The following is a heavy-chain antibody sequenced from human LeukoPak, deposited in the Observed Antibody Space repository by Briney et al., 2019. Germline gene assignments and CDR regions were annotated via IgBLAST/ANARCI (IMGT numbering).Heavy chain of an antibody. J-gene: IGHJ6*03. CDR3: ARDQSIGVSYYYYYYMDV. Sequence: GGSLRLSCAASGFTFSSYAMHWVRQAPGKGLEWVAVISYDGSNKYYADSVKGRFTISRDDSKNTLYLQMNSLRAEDTAVYYCARDQSIGVSYYYYYYMDVWGKGTTVTVSS. CDR2: ISYDGSNK. D-gene: IGHD3-3*01. CDR1: GFTFSSYA. V-gene: IGHV3-30-3*01.